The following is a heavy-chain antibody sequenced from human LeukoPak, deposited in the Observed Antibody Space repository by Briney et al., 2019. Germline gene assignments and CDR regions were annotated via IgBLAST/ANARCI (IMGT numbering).Heavy chain of an antibody. Sequence: SETLSLTCTVSGGSISSYYWSWIRQPPGKGLEWIGYIYYSGSTNYNPSLKSRVTISVDTSKNQFSLKLSYVTAADTAVYYCARGRYCSSTSCYVYYYYYMDVWGKGTTVTVSS. V-gene: IGHV4-59*01. CDR1: GGSISSYY. CDR3: ARGRYCSSTSCYVYYYYYMDV. D-gene: IGHD2-2*01. J-gene: IGHJ6*03. CDR2: IYYSGST.